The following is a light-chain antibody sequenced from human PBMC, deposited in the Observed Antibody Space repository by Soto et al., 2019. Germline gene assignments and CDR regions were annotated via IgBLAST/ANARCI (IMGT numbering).Light chain of an antibody. CDR1: SSDIGAYNY. CDR2: GVT. J-gene: IGLJ1*01. Sequence: QSVLTQPASVSGSPGQSITISCTGTSSDIGAYNYVSWYQQYPGKAPKLMIYGVTNRPSGVSNRFSGSKTGNTASLTISGLQAEDEADYYCFSHRSGDSHVFGNGTKVTVL. CDR3: FSHRSGDSHV. V-gene: IGLV2-14*01.